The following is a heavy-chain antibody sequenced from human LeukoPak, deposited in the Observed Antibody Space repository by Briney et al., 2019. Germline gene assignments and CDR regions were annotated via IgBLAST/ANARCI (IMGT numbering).Heavy chain of an antibody. CDR2: INHSGST. D-gene: IGHD1-26*01. Sequence: SETLSLTCAVYGGSFSGYYWSWIRRPPGKGLEWIGEINHSGSTNYNPSLKSRVTISVDTSKNQFSLKLSSVTAADTAVYYCARGPWELLDDAFDIWGQGTMVTVSS. CDR3: ARGPWELLDDAFDI. J-gene: IGHJ3*02. V-gene: IGHV4-34*01. CDR1: GGSFSGYY.